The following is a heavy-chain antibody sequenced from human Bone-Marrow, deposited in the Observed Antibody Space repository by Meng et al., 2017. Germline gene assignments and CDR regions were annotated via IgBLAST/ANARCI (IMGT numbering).Heavy chain of an antibody. V-gene: IGHV3-7*01. CDR3: ARDQGSYYDRYYGMDV. J-gene: IGHJ6*02. CDR1: GFTFSSYW. D-gene: IGHD3-10*01. CDR2: IKQDGSEK. Sequence: GESLKISCAASGFTFSSYWMSWVRQAPGKGLEGVANIKQDGSEKYYVDSVKGRFTISRDNAKNSLYLQMNSLRAEDTAVYYCARDQGSYYDRYYGMDVWGQGTTVTVSS.